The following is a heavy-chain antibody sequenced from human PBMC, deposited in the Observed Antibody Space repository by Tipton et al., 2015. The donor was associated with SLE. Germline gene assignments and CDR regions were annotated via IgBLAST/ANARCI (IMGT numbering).Heavy chain of an antibody. Sequence: LRLSCAASGFTFSNYAMGWVRQAPGKGLEWIGSIYYSGSTYYNPSLKSRVTISVDTSKNQFSLKLSSVTAADTAVYYCARGPFWSGYYDYWGQGTLVTVSS. CDR3: ARGPFWSGYYDY. V-gene: IGHV4-38-2*01. CDR2: IYYSGST. J-gene: IGHJ4*02. CDR1: GFTFSNYA. D-gene: IGHD3-3*01.